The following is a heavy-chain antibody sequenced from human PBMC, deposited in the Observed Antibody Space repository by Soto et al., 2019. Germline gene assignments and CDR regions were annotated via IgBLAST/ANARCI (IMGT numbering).Heavy chain of an antibody. D-gene: IGHD6-6*01. Sequence: QVQLVQSGAEVKKPGSSVKVSCKASGCTFSSYAISWVRQAPGQGLEWMGGIIPSFGTANYAQKFQGRVTITADESTSTADMELRSLRSEDTAVYYCARREEYSSSWCYYYGMDVRGQGTTVTVSS. J-gene: IGHJ6*02. CDR1: GCTFSSYA. CDR3: ARREEYSSSWCYYYGMDV. CDR2: IIPSFGTA. V-gene: IGHV1-69*12.